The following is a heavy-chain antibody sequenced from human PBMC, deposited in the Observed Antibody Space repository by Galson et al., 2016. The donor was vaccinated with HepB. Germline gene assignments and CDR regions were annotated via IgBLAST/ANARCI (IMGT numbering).Heavy chain of an antibody. CDR2: ISGAGGGT. D-gene: IGHD4-17*01. J-gene: IGHJ4*02. V-gene: IGHV3-43*02. CDR3: AKGDGGYYLVVDS. CDR1: GFTFDDYA. Sequence: SLRLSCAASGFTFDDYAMHWVRQVPGKSLEWVSLISGAGGGTYYADSVKGRFTISRDNSKTSLYLQMNTLRTEDTALYYCAKGDGGYYLVVDSWGQGTLVTVSS.